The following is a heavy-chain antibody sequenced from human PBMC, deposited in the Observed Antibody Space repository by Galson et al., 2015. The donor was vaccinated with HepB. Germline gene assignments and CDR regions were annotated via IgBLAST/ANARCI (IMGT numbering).Heavy chain of an antibody. D-gene: IGHD5-24*01. CDR3: AHSLLGEMATGFDY. V-gene: IGHV2-5*02. CDR1: GFSLSTSGVG. CDR2: IYWDDDK. J-gene: IGHJ4*02. Sequence: PALVKPTQTLTLTCTFSGFSLSTSGVGVGWIRQPPGKALEWLALIYWDDDKRYSPSLKSRLTITKDTSKNQVVLTMTNMDPVDTATYYCAHSLLGEMATGFDYWGQGTLVTVSS.